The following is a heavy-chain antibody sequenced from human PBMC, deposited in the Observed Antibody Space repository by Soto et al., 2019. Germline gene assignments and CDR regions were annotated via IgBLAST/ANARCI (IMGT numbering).Heavy chain of an antibody. J-gene: IGHJ4*02. V-gene: IGHV1-69*13. CDR1: GGTFSSYA. D-gene: IGHD3-22*01. Sequence: GASVKVSCKASGGTFSSYAISWVRQAPGQGLEWMGGIIPIFGTANYAQKFQGRVTITADESTSTAYMELSSPRSEDTAVYYCARGDYYDSSGYLTHYGYFDYWAQGTLVTVSS. CDR3: ARGDYYDSSGYLTHYGYFDY. CDR2: IIPIFGTA.